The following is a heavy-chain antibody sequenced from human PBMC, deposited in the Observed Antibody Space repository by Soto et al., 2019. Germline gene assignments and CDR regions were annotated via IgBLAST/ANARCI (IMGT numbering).Heavy chain of an antibody. J-gene: IGHJ4*02. CDR2: INHSGST. CDR1: GGSFSGYY. CDR3: ARGCIGDYRYYFDY. Sequence: SETLSLTCAVYGGSFSGYYWSWIRQPPGKGLEWIGEINHSGSTNYNPSLKSRVTISVDTSKNQFSLKLSPVTAADTAVYYCARGCIGDYRYYFDYWGQGTLVTVSS. V-gene: IGHV4-34*01. D-gene: IGHD4-17*01.